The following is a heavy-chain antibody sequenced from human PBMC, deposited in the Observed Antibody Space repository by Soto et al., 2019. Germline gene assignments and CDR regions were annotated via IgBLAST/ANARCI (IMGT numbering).Heavy chain of an antibody. J-gene: IGHJ2*01. CDR2: IKQDGNEE. V-gene: IGHV3-7*01. CDR3: ASWGFXVATNWYFDL. D-gene: IGHD5-12*01. Sequence: EAQLVESGGGLVQPGGSLRLSCAASGFTFSSYWMSWVRQAPGKGLEWVANIKQDGNEESYVDSVKGRFTISRDNTKNSLFLQMNSLRAEDTAVYYCASWGFXVATNWYFDLWGRGTLVTVSS. CDR1: GFTFSSYW.